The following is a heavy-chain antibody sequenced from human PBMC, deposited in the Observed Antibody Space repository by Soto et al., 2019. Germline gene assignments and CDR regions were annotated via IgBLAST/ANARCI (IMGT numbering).Heavy chain of an antibody. CDR2: INHSGST. V-gene: IGHV4-34*01. Sequence: PSETLSLTCAVYGGCFSGYYWSWIRQPPGKGLEWIGGINHSGSTNYNPSLKSRVTISVDTSKNQFSLKLSSVTAAATAVYYCATDYGFDYWGQGTLVTVSS. CDR1: GGCFSGYY. J-gene: IGHJ4*02. CDR3: ATDYGFDY. D-gene: IGHD3-16*01.